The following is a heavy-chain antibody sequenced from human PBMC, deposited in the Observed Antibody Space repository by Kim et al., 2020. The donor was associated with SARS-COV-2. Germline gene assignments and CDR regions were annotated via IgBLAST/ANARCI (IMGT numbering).Heavy chain of an antibody. CDR3: ARQGANYYYGMDV. Sequence: CSPSLKSRVTISVDTSKNQFSLRLTSVTAADTAVYYCARQGANYYYGMDVWGQGTTVTVSS. D-gene: IGHD3-16*01. J-gene: IGHJ6*02. V-gene: IGHV4-59*08.